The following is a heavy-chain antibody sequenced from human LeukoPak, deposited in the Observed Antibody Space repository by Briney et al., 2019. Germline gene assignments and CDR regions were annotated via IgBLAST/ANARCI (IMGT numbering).Heavy chain of an antibody. CDR1: GYAFTSDW. D-gene: IGHD2/OR15-2a*01. CDR3: AFSTASWFDP. J-gene: IGHJ5*02. CDR2: IYLGDSDT. V-gene: IGHV5-51*01. Sequence: GESLKISCKGSGYAFTSDWIAWVRPLSGKGLEWMGIIYLGDSDTRYSPSFQGQVTISADKSINTAYLQWSSLKASDTAMYYCAFSTASWFDPWGQGTLVTVSS.